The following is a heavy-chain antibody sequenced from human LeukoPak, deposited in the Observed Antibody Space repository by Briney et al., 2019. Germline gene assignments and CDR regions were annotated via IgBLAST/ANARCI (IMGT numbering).Heavy chain of an antibody. CDR3: ARDKMNYASDY. J-gene: IGHJ4*02. CDR2: IIPIFGTA. CDR1: GGTSSIYA. V-gene: IGHV1-69*05. Sequence: ASVKVSCKASGGTSSIYAISWVRQAPGQGLEWMGRIIPIFGTANYAQKFQGRVTITTDESTSTAYMELSSLSSEDTAVYYCARDKMNYASDYWVQGTLVTVSS. D-gene: IGHD1-7*01.